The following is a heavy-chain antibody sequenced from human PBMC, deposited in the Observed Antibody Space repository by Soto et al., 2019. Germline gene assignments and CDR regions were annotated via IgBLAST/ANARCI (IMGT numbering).Heavy chain of an antibody. CDR1: GFTFSNSG. D-gene: IGHD3-22*01. J-gene: IGHJ6*02. Sequence: SVKASSKTSGFTFSNSGVHSLRQARGHRLQWIGWIDVGSGNANYAQMLQERVTISRDMSTSTAYMELSSLRPEDTAVYYCAREYYYDSSGYYEVSGYYGMDVWG. CDR2: IDVGSGNA. CDR3: AREYYYDSSGYYEVSGYYGMDV. V-gene: IGHV1-58*01.